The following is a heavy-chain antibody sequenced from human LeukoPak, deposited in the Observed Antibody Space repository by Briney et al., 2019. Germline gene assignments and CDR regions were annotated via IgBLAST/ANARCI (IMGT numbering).Heavy chain of an antibody. V-gene: IGHV3-33*08. CDR1: GFTFSGHW. CDR3: ARVNDYGDYEVDY. Sequence: PGGSLRLSRTASGFTFSGHWMSWVRQAPGKGLEWVAVIWYDGSNKYYADSVKGRFTISRDNSKNTLYLQMNSLRAEDTAVYYCARVNDYGDYEVDYWGQGTLVTVSS. CDR2: IWYDGSNK. D-gene: IGHD4-17*01. J-gene: IGHJ4*02.